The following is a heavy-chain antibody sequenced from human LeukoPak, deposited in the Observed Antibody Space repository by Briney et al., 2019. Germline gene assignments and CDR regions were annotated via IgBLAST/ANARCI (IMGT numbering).Heavy chain of an antibody. CDR3: ATDFYDTT. V-gene: IGHV3-15*07. D-gene: IGHD3-22*01. J-gene: IGHJ5*02. CDR1: GFTFSNAW. Sequence: GGSLRLSCATSGFTFSNAWMNWVRQAPGKGLEWVGRIRSNSDGGTIDYAAPVRGRFALSRDDSKNTLYLQMNSLQTEDTAVYYCATDFYDTTWGQGTLVTVSS. CDR2: IRSNSDGGTI.